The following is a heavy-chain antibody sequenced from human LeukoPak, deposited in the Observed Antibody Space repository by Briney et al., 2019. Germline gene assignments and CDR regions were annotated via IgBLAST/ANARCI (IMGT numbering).Heavy chain of an antibody. D-gene: IGHD6-19*01. CDR2: ISSSSSYI. J-gene: IGHJ4*02. CDR3: ARDPRRSGWYGY. CDR1: GFTFSSYS. Sequence: GGSLRLSCAASGFTFSSYSMNRVRQAPGKGLEWVSSISSSSSYIYYADSVKGRFTISRDNAKNSLYLQMNSLRAEDTAVYYCARDPRRSGWYGYWGQGTLVTVSS. V-gene: IGHV3-21*01.